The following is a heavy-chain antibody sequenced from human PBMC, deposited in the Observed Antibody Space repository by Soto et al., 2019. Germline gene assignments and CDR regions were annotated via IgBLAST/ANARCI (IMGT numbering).Heavy chain of an antibody. D-gene: IGHD3-3*01. Sequence: PSETLSLTCAVYGVSFSGYYWSWIRQPPGKGLEWIGEINHSGSTNYNPSLKSRVTISVDTSKNQFSLKLSSVTAADTAVYYCARDQLYYDFWSGPESYWGQGTLVTVSS. CDR1: GVSFSGYY. CDR3: ARDQLYYDFWSGPESY. CDR2: INHSGST. J-gene: IGHJ4*02. V-gene: IGHV4-34*01.